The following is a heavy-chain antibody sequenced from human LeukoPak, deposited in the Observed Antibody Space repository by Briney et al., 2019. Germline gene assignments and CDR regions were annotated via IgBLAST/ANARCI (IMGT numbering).Heavy chain of an antibody. J-gene: IGHJ4*02. D-gene: IGHD6-19*01. V-gene: IGHV4-59*08. CDR3: ASLAGGWYSPL. CDR2: IYYSGST. CDR1: GGSISSYY. Sequence: PSETLSLTCTVSGGSISSYYWSWIRQPPGKGLEWIGYIYYSGSTNYNPSLKSRVTISVDTSKNQLSLKLSSVTAADTAVYYCASLAGGWYSPLWGQGTLVTVSS.